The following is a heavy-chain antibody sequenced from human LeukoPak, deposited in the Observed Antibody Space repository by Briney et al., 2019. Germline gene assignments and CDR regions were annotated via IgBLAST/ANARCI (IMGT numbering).Heavy chain of an antibody. CDR1: GFRFGTYN. CDR2: ISSSSSTI. V-gene: IGHV3-48*01. D-gene: IGHD3-22*01. J-gene: IGHJ4*02. Sequence: GGSLRLSCAASGFRFGTYNMNWVRQAPGKGLEWVSYISSSSSTIYYADSVKGRFTISRDNAKDSLYLQMNSLRAEDTAIYYCARDPGLSGYYFDYWGQGTLVTVSS. CDR3: ARDPGLSGYYFDY.